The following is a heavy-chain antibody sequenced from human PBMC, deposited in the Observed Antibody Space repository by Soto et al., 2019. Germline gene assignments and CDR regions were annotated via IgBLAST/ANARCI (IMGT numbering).Heavy chain of an antibody. V-gene: IGHV4-59*01. CDR3: ANFNWYLDL. Sequence: QVQLQESGPGLVKPSETLSLTCTVSGGSISSYYWSWIRQPPGKGLEWIGYIYYTGSTNYHPSLQSRVTISVDTSKNQFSLQLSSVTAADTAVYYGANFNWYLDLWGRGTLVTVSS. CDR1: GGSISSYY. J-gene: IGHJ2*01. CDR2: IYYTGST.